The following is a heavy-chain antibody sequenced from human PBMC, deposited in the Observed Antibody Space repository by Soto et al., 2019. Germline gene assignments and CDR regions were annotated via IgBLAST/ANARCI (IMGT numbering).Heavy chain of an antibody. CDR2: INHSGST. V-gene: IGHV4-34*01. CDR3: ARAPYYYEVRGVTPGFDY. J-gene: IGHJ4*02. CDR1: GGSFSGYD. D-gene: IGHD3-10*01. Sequence: SETLSLTCAVYGGSFSGYDWSWIRQPPGKGLEWVGEINHSGSTNYNPSLKSRVTISVDTSKNQFSLKLSSVTAADTAVYYCARAPYYYEVRGVTPGFDYWGQGTLVTVSS.